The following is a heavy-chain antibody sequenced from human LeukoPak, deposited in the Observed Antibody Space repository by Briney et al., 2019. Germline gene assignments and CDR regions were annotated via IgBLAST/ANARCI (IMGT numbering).Heavy chain of an antibody. V-gene: IGHV3-23*01. J-gene: IGHJ4*02. Sequence: GASLRLSCAASGFTFSIYAMSWVRQAPGKGREWVSSISGSGGSTYYADSVKGRFTISRDNSKNTLYLQMNSLRAEDTAVYYCAKDGDMKLKEPLYFDYWGQGTLVTVSS. CDR3: AKDGDMKLKEPLYFDY. D-gene: IGHD7-27*01. CDR1: GFTFSIYA. CDR2: ISGSGGST.